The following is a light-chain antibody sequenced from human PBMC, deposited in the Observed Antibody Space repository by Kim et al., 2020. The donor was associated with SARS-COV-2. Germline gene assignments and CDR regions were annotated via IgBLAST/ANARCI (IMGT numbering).Light chain of an antibody. CDR2: GAS. J-gene: IGKJ1*01. CDR3: HQFGGSPRT. Sequence: APGERATVFCRASQSVSSTYLAWYQQKPGQPPRLLIYGASSRATGIPDRFSGSGSGTDFTLTISRLESEDFAVYYCHQFGGSPRTFGQGTKVDIK. V-gene: IGKV3-20*01. CDR1: QSVSSTY.